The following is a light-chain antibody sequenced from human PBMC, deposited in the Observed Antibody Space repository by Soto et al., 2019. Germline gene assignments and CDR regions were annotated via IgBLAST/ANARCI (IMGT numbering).Light chain of an antibody. J-gene: IGLJ2*01. CDR2: SNN. V-gene: IGLV1-44*01. CDR3: AAWDDRLTGHVV. CDR1: SFSIGSNS. Sequence: QAVVTQPPSASGTPGQRVTISCSGSSFSIGSNSVNWYQQLPGAAPKLLIYSNNQRPSGVPDRFSGSKSGTSASLAISGLQSEDEADYYCAAWDDRLTGHVVFGGGTKLTVL.